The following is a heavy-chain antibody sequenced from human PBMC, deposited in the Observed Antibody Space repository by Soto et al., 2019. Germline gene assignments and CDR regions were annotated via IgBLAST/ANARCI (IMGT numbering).Heavy chain of an antibody. V-gene: IGHV4-59*01. J-gene: IGHJ3*02. CDR3: ARNIAAHTVFDI. D-gene: IGHD5-12*01. CDR2: IYYSGST. Sequence: SETLSLTCTVSGGSISSYYWSWIRQPPGKGLEWIGYIYYSGSTNYNPSLKSRVTISVDTSKNQFSLKLSSVTAADTAVYYCARNIAAHTVFDIWGQGKMVTVSS. CDR1: GGSISSYY.